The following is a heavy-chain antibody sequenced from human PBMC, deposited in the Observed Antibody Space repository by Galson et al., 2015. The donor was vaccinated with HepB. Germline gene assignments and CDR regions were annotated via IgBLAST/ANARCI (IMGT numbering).Heavy chain of an antibody. CDR3: ARDVRESWGEASTGLDN. V-gene: IGHV1-18*04. CDR2: ISGYNGDT. CDR1: GFSLIDSD. J-gene: IGHJ4*02. Sequence: SVKVSCKASGFSLIDSDISWVRQAPGQGLEWMGRISGYNGDTNFAQKFHDRLTLTTDTSTGSSYLELRSLSSDDTAVYYCARDVRESWGEASTGLDNWGQGALDTVAS. D-gene: IGHD3-16*01.